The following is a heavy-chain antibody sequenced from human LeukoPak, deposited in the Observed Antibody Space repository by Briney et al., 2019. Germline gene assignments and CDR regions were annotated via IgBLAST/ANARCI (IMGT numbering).Heavy chain of an antibody. Sequence: PGGSLRISCAASGFTFSSYWMSGVRQAPGKGLEWVADIKHDGSEKYYVDSLKGRFTISTDSAKNSLYLQINSLRAEDTAVYYCARKDRYGLDYWGQGTLVTVSS. CDR3: ARKDRYGLDY. D-gene: IGHD3-9*01. CDR2: IKHDGSEK. J-gene: IGHJ4*02. V-gene: IGHV3-7*01. CDR1: GFTFSSYW.